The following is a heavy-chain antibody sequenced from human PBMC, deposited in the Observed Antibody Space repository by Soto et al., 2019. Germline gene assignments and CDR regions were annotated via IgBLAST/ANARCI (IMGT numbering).Heavy chain of an antibody. D-gene: IGHD6-19*01. J-gene: IGHJ4*02. CDR2: SSGNVADT. CDR3: GKERRRSGWFVCNF. V-gene: IGHV3-23*01. Sequence: LSCGDSGFPFSHSPMAWVRQAPVNGLEWASASSGNVADTTYADSVRGRFTISRYNSKETVFLQRNSLSDDDTAVYYCGKERRRSGWFVCNFWGQGVLVTV. CDR1: GFPFSHSP.